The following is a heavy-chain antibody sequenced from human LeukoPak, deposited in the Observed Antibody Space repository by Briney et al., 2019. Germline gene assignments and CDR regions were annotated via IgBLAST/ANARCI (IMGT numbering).Heavy chain of an antibody. CDR1: GFTFSNYA. D-gene: IGHD6-13*01. Sequence: PGGSLRLSCSASGFTFSNYAMDWVRQAPEKGLEYVSAISSNGGSTYYADSVKGRFTISRDNSKNTLFLQMSSLRPEDTAVYYCVKGGSSSWDYFDYWGQGTLVTVSS. V-gene: IGHV3-64D*09. CDR3: VKGGSSSWDYFDY. J-gene: IGHJ4*02. CDR2: ISSNGGST.